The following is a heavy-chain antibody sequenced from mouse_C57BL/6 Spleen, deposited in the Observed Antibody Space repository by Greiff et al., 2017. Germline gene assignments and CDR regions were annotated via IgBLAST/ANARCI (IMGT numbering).Heavy chain of an antibody. CDR2: IYPGDGDT. Sequence: QVQLKESGPELVKPGASVKISCKASGYAFSSSWMNWVKQRPGKGLEWIGRIYPGDGDTNYNGKFKGKATLTADKSSSTAYMQLSSLTSEDSAVYFCARYYGSWGYFDYWGQGTTLTVAS. CDR1: GYAFSSSW. V-gene: IGHV1-82*01. D-gene: IGHD1-1*01. CDR3: ARYYGSWGYFDY. J-gene: IGHJ2*01.